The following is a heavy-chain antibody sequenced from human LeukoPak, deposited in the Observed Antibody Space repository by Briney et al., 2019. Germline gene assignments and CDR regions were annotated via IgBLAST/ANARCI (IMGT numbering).Heavy chain of an antibody. V-gene: IGHV3-66*01. CDR2: IYSGGST. J-gene: IGHJ6*03. CDR3: ARDSYYYYMDA. Sequence: GGSLRLSCAASGFTVSSNYMSWVRQAPGKGLEWVSVIYSGGSTYYADSVKGRFTISRDNSKNTLYLQINSLRAEDTAVYYCARDSYYYYMDAWGKGTTVTISS. CDR1: GFTVSSNY.